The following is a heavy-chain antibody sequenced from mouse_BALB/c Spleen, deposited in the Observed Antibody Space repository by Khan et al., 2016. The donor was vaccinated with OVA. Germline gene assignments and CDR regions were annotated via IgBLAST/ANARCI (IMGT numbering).Heavy chain of an antibody. CDR1: GYTFTSYW. CDR2: LAPGSSNT. J-gene: IGHJ4*01. D-gene: IGHD1-1*01. Sequence: DLVKPGASVKLSCKASGYTFTSYWINWIKQRPGQGLEWIGRLAPGSSNTYYNEMFKGKATLTVDTSSSTAYIQLSSLSSEDSAVYFCASENYYGRSCYAMNYWGQGTSVTVSS. V-gene: IGHV1S41*01. CDR3: ASENYYGRSCYAMNY.